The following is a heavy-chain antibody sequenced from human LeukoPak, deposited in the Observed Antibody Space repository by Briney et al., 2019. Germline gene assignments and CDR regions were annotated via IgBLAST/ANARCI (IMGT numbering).Heavy chain of an antibody. CDR1: GYTFTSYG. D-gene: IGHD3-9*01. Sequence: ASVKVSCKASGYTFTSYGISWVRQAPGQGLEWMGWISAYNGNTNYAQKLQGRVTMTTDTSTSTAYMELRSLRSDDTAVYYCARVKYCDILTGPDYWGQGTLVTVSS. CDR2: ISAYNGNT. V-gene: IGHV1-18*04. CDR3: ARVKYCDILTGPDY. J-gene: IGHJ4*02.